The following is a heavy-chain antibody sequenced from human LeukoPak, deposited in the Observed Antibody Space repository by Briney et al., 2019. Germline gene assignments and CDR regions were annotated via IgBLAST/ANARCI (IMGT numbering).Heavy chain of an antibody. D-gene: IGHD1-26*01. CDR2: IHGDGDNI. J-gene: IGHJ5*02. CDR3: ARAQVGAPTDL. CDR1: GFPFSSYA. V-gene: IGHV3-74*01. Sequence: PGGSLRLSCAASGFPFSSYAMYWVRQAPGKGLVWVARIHGDGDNISYADSVRGRFTISRDNAKHTLYLHMNSLRPEDTAVYYCARAQVGAPTDLWGQGTLVTVSS.